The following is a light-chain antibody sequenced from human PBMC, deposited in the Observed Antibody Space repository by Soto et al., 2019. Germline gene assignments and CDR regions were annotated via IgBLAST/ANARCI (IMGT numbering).Light chain of an antibody. Sequence: EIVLTQSPATLSLSPGERATLSCRASQSVSSYLAWYQQKPGQAPRLLIYDASNRATGIPPRFSGSGSGTDFPLSISSLEPEDFAVYYCKQRSNWPTLTFGGGTKVEIK. J-gene: IGKJ4*01. V-gene: IGKV3-11*01. CDR2: DAS. CDR3: KQRSNWPTLT. CDR1: QSVSSY.